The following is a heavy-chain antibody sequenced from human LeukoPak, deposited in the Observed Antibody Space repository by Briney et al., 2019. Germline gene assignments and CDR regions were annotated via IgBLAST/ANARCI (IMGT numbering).Heavy chain of an antibody. Sequence: SETLSLTCTVSGGSISSSSYYWGWIRQPPGKVLEWIGSIYYSGSTYYNPSLKSRVTISVDTSKNQFSLKLSSVTAADTAVYYCARDSTKPYYYDSSGYFYWGQGTLVTVSS. J-gene: IGHJ4*02. CDR1: GGSISSSSYY. V-gene: IGHV4-39*07. CDR3: ARDSTKPYYYDSSGYFY. CDR2: IYYSGST. D-gene: IGHD3-22*01.